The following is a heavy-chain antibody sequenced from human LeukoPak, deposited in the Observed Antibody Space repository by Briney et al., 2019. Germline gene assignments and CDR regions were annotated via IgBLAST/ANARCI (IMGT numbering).Heavy chain of an antibody. V-gene: IGHV3-11*01. Sequence: PRGSLRLSCAASGFPFSGYHMSWIRQAPGKGLEWISYIYFTGDIIFYAASVKSRFTSSRDNAKNSLYLQMNSLKAEDTAVYYCARDDMLERPSFDIWGQGTVVTVSS. CDR1: GFPFSGYH. J-gene: IGHJ3*02. CDR3: ARDDMLERPSFDI. D-gene: IGHD1-1*01. CDR2: IYFTGDII.